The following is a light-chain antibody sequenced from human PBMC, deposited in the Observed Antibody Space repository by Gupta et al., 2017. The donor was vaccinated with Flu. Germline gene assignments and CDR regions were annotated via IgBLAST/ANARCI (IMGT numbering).Light chain of an antibody. CDR3: DSDTSSSNRV. CDR2: EVS. CDR1: SSDVGGYNY. Sequence: SALTQPASVSGSPGPSITISFTGTSSDVGGYNYVSWYQQHPGKAPNLMIYEVSNRPAGVASCFSGSKSGNTASLTISVPTEDDAADYYGDSDTSSSNRVFGGGTKLTVL. J-gene: IGLJ3*02. V-gene: IGLV2-14*01.